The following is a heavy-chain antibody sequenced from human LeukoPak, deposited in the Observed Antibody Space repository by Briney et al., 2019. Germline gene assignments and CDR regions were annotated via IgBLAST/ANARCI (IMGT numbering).Heavy chain of an antibody. J-gene: IGHJ6*03. CDR2: ISSSGSTI. V-gene: IGHV3-11*04. D-gene: IGHD3-3*01. Sequence: GGSLRLSCAASGFTFSDYYMSWIRQAPGKGLEWVSYISSSGSTIYYADSVKGRFTISRDNAKNSLYLQMNSLRAEDTAVYYCARAAYDFWSGYDGYYYCMDVWGKGTTVTVSS. CDR3: ARAAYDFWSGYDGYYYCMDV. CDR1: GFTFSDYY.